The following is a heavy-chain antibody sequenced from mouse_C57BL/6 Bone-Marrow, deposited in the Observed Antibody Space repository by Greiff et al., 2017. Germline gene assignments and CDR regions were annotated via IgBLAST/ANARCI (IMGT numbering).Heavy chain of an antibody. CDR3: TRGGDCGGYFDV. J-gene: IGHJ1*03. V-gene: IGHV1-64*01. CDR1: GYTFTSYW. CDR2: IHPNSGST. Sequence: QVQLQQPGAELVKPGASVKLSCKASGYTFTSYWMHWVKQRPGQGLEWIGMIHPNSGSTNYNEKFKSKATLTVDKSSSTAYMQLSSLTSEDSAVYCCTRGGDCGGYFDVWGTGTTVTVSS.